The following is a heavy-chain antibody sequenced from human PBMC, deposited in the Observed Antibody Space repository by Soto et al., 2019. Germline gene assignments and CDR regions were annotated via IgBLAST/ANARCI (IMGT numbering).Heavy chain of an antibody. J-gene: IGHJ4*02. V-gene: IGHV3-7*03. CDR3: VKDGGYCSSSTCYSPRNHYFDS. CDR2: IKFDGSEK. CDR1: GFIFSDYW. Sequence: GGSLRLSCAASGFIFSDYWMSWVRQAPGKGPERVANIKFDGSEKQYVDSVRGRFTISRDNSRNSLFLQMNSLRAGDTAVYYCVKDGGYCSSSTCYSPRNHYFDSWGQGTLVTVSS. D-gene: IGHD2-2*01.